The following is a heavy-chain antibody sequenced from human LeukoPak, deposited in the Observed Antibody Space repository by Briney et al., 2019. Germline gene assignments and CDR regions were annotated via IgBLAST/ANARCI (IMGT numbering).Heavy chain of an antibody. CDR2: IYSSGST. CDR3: ARTLEYMDV. CDR1: GGSISSGSYY. J-gene: IGHJ6*03. Sequence: SETLSLTCTVSGGSISSGSYYWSWIRQPAGKGLEWIGRIYSSGSTNYNPSLKSRVTMSVDTSKNQFSLKLRSVTAADTAVYYCARTLEYMDVWGKGTTVTISS. V-gene: IGHV4-61*02.